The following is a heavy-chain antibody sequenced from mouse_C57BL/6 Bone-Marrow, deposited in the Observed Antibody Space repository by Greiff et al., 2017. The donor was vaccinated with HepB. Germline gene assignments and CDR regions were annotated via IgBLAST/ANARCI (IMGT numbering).Heavy chain of an antibody. V-gene: IGHV1-69*01. Sequence: VKLQQPGAELVMPGASVKLSCKASGYTFTSYWMHWVKQRPGQGLEWIGEIDPSDSYTNYNQKFKGKSTLTVDKSSSTAYMQLSSLTSEDSAVYYCARGWFPWWYFDVWGTGTTVTVSS. J-gene: IGHJ1*03. CDR2: IDPSDSYT. D-gene: IGHD2-3*01. CDR3: ARGWFPWWYFDV. CDR1: GYTFTSYW.